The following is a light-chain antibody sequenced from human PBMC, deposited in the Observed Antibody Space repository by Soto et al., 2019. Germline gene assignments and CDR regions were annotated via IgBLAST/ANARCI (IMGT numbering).Light chain of an antibody. J-gene: IGKJ2*01. Sequence: EIVMTQSPATLSVSPGERATLSCRASQTISSDLAWYQHKPGQTPKLVIFGASNRAAGIPARFSGSGSGTEFTLTLSSLQSEDFSVYYWHHYNNFPPYTFGQGTKLEIK. CDR1: QTISSD. V-gene: IGKV3D-15*01. CDR2: GAS. CDR3: HHYNNFPPYT.